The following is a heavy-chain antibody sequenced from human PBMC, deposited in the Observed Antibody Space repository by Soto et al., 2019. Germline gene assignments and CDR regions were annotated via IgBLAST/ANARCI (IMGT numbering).Heavy chain of an antibody. Sequence: GASVKVSCKASGYTFTSYGISWVRQAPGQGLEWMGWISAYNGNTNYAQKLQGRVTMTTDTSTSTVYMELSSLRSEDTAVYYCARDHTGGPYDFWSGYYSGYFDYWGQGTLVTVSS. V-gene: IGHV1-18*01. CDR3: ARDHTGGPYDFWSGYYSGYFDY. J-gene: IGHJ4*02. CDR1: GYTFTSYG. CDR2: ISAYNGNT. D-gene: IGHD3-3*01.